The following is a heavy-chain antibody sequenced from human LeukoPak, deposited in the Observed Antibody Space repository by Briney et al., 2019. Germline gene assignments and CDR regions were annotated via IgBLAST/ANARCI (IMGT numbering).Heavy chain of an antibody. D-gene: IGHD4-23*01. CDR3: AKMRWELNYFDY. CDR2: ISGSSSSGRT. V-gene: IGHV3-23*01. CDR1: GFTFSSNA. J-gene: IGHJ4*02. Sequence: GGSLRVSCAASGFTFSSNAMSWVRQAPGKGLEWVSAISGSSSSGRTFYADSVKGRFTISRDNSENTLYLQMNSLRAEDTAIYYCAKMRWELNYFDYWGQGTLVTVSS.